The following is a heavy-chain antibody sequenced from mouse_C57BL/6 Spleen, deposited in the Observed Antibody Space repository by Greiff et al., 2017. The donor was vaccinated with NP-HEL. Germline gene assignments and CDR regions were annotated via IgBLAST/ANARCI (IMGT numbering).Heavy chain of an antibody. CDR3: ARITTVVNWYFEV. J-gene: IGHJ1*03. CDR2: IYPRSGNT. D-gene: IGHD1-1*01. V-gene: IGHV1-81*01. Sequence: QVQLQQSGAELARPGASVKLSCKASGYTFTSYGISWVKQRTGQGLEWIGEIYPRSGNTYYNEKFKGKATLTADKSSSTAYMELRSLTSEDSAVYFCARITTVVNWYFEVWGTGTTVTVSS. CDR1: GYTFTSYG.